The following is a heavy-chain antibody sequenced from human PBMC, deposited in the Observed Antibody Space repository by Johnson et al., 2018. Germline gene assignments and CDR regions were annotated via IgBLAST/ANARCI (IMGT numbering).Heavy chain of an antibody. Sequence: QVQLVESGGGVVQPGRSLRLSCAASGFTFSSYAMHWVRQAPGKGLEWVAVISYDGSNKYYADSVKGRFTISRDNSKNTLYLQMNSLRAEDTAVYCCARDSCAYSSSCQKVAFDIWGQGTMVTVSS. J-gene: IGHJ3*02. CDR2: ISYDGSNK. D-gene: IGHD6-13*01. CDR1: GFTFSSYA. V-gene: IGHV3-30-3*01. CDR3: ARDSCAYSSSCQKVAFDI.